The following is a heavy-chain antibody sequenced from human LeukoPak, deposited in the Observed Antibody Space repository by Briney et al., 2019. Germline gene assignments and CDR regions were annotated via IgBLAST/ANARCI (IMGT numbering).Heavy chain of an antibody. J-gene: IGHJ5*02. CDR3: ARHYVEMATIWLGRLNWFDP. V-gene: IGHV4-59*08. D-gene: IGHD5-24*01. Sequence: SETLSLTCTVSGGSISTFYWSWIRQPPGKGLEWIGYIYYSGSTNYNPSLKSRLTISVDTSKNQFSLKLSSVTAADTAVYYCARHYVEMATIWLGRLNWFDPWGQGTLVTVSS. CDR1: GGSISTFY. CDR2: IYYSGST.